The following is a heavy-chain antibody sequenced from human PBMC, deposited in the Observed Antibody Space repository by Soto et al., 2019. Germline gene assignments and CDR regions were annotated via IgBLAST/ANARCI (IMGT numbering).Heavy chain of an antibody. D-gene: IGHD3-9*01. J-gene: IGHJ4*02. V-gene: IGHV5-51*01. CDR1: GYSFTSYW. CDR2: IYPGDSDT. CDR3: ARLDDILTGYLKYYFDY. Sequence: GESLKISCKGSGYSFTSYWIGWVRQMPGKGLEWMGIIYPGDSDTRYSPSFQGQVTISADKSISTAYLQWSSPKASDTAMYYCARLDDILTGYLKYYFDYWGQGTLVTVSS.